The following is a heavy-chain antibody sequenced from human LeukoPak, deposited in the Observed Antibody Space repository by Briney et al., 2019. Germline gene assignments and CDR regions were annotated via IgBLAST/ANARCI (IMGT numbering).Heavy chain of an antibody. V-gene: IGHV1-69*04. CDR3: ARDLYRSGGSVDY. CDR1: GYTFTSYY. D-gene: IGHD2-15*01. CDR2: IIPILGIA. J-gene: IGHJ4*02. Sequence: GASVKVSCKASGYTFTSYYMHWVRQAPGQGLEWMGRIIPILGIANYAQKFQGRVTITADKSTSTAYMELSSLRSEDTAVYYCARDLYRSGGSVDYWGQGTLVTVSS.